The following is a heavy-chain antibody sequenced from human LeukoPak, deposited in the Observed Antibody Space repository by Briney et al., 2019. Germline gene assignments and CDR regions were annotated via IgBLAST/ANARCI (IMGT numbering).Heavy chain of an antibody. Sequence: GGSLRLSCAASGFTFSIYDMHWVRQVTGKGLEWVSGIDTTGRAYYPDSVKGRFTMSRENAKNSLYLQMNNLTAGDTAVYYCARAVAGTHWLDPWGQGTLVHVSS. CDR3: ARAVAGTHWLDP. D-gene: IGHD6-19*01. CDR1: GFTFSIYD. V-gene: IGHV3-13*01. CDR2: IDTTGRA. J-gene: IGHJ5*02.